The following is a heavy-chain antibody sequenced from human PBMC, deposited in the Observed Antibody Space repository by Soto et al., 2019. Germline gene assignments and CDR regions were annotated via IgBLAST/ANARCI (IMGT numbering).Heavy chain of an antibody. CDR1: GFIVSDNY. Sequence: EVQLVESGGGLVQPGGSLRLSCAASGFIVSDNYMSWVRQTPGAGLEWVSVIYSGGTTYYADSVKGRFIMSRDDSKNTLYLQMNTLRDEDTGVYYCARRSYGSTSEYSAPEWFDYWGQGAQVTVSS. J-gene: IGHJ4*02. D-gene: IGHD3-10*01. V-gene: IGHV3-66*04. CDR2: IYSGGTT. CDR3: ARRSYGSTSEYSAPEWFDY.